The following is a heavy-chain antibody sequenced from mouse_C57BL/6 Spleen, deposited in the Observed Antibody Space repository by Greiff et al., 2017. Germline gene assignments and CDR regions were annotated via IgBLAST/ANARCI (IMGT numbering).Heavy chain of an antibody. CDR1: GFTFTDYY. Sequence: DVMLVESGGGLVQPGGSLSLSCAASGFTFTDYYMSWVRQPPGKALEWLGFIRNKANGYTTEYSASVKGRFTISRDNSQSILYLQMNALRAEDSATYYCARPYYYGSSYDWYFDVWGTGTTVTVSS. D-gene: IGHD1-1*01. V-gene: IGHV7-3*01. CDR2: IRNKANGYTT. CDR3: ARPYYYGSSYDWYFDV. J-gene: IGHJ1*03.